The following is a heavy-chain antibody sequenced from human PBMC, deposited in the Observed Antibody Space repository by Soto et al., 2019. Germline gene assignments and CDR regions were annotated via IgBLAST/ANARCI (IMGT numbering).Heavy chain of an antibody. J-gene: IGHJ4*02. CDR3: ARVTGWYFPDY. CDR1: GYTFTSYA. D-gene: IGHD6-19*01. CDR2: INAGNGNT. V-gene: IGHV1-3*05. Sequence: QVQLVQSGAEEKKPGASVKVSCKASGYTFTSYAMHWVRQAPGQRLEWMGWINAGNGNTKYSQKFQGRVTITRDTSASTAYMELSSLRAEDTAVYFCARVTGWYFPDYWGQGTLVTVSS.